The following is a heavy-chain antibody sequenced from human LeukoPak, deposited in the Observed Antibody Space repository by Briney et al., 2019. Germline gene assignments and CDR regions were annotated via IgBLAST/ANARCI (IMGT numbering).Heavy chain of an antibody. CDR2: ISGSGGST. D-gene: IGHD5-12*01. V-gene: IGHV3-23*01. CDR1: GFTFSSYA. Sequence: GGTLRLSCAASGFTFSSYAMSWVRQAPGKGLEWVSAISGSGGSTYYADSVKGRFTISRDNSKNTLYLQMNSLRAEDTAVYYCAKAGYSGYDGGDYFDYWGQGTLVTVSS. CDR3: AKAGYSGYDGGDYFDY. J-gene: IGHJ4*02.